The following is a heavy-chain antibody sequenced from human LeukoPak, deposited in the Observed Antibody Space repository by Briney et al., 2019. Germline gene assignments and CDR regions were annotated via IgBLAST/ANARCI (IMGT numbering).Heavy chain of an antibody. V-gene: IGHV4-59*01. Sequence: SETLSLTCTVSGGSISSYYWSWIRQPPGKGLEWIGYIYDSGSTNYNPSLKSRVTISVDTSKNQFSLKVSSVTAADTAVYYCARVLTISNWFDPWGQGTLVTVSS. CDR2: IYDSGST. J-gene: IGHJ5*02. CDR1: GGSISSYY. D-gene: IGHD3-3*01. CDR3: ARVLTISNWFDP.